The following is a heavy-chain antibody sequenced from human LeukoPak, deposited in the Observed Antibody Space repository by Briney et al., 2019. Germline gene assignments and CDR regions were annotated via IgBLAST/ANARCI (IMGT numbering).Heavy chain of an antibody. CDR3: ARRQGTTLNFDY. CDR2: INAYNGNT. CDR1: GYTFISYG. D-gene: IGHD1-1*01. V-gene: IGHV1-18*01. J-gene: IGHJ4*02. Sequence: ASVTVSFKSSGYTFISYGFSWVRQAPGQGLEWMGWINAYNGNTNYAQNLQGRVTMTTDTSTSTAYMELRRLRSDDTAVYYCARRQGTTLNFDYWGQGTLVTVSS.